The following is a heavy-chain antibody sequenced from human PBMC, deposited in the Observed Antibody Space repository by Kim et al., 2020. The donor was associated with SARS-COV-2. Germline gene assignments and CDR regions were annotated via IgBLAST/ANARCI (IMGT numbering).Heavy chain of an antibody. CDR2: INHSGST. D-gene: IGHD4-17*01. V-gene: IGHV4-34*01. Sequence: SETLSLTCAVYGGSFSGYYWSWIRQPPGKGLEWIGEINHSGSTTSNPSLKSRVTISVDTSKNQFSLKLSSVTAADTAVYYFARSGDDYVDLLRQYYFDY. CDR3: ARSGDDYVDLLRQYYFDY. J-gene: IGHJ4*01. CDR1: GGSFSGYY.